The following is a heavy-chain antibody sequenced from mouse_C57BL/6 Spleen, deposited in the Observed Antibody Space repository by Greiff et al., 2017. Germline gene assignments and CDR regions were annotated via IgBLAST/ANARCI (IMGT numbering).Heavy chain of an antibody. Sequence: EVKLMESGGGLVQPGGSLSLSCAASGFTFTDYYMSWVRQPPGKALEWLGFIRNKANGYTTEYSASVKGRFTISRDNSQSILYLQMNALRAEDSATYYCARCHDYDWYFDVWGTGTTVTVSS. J-gene: IGHJ1*03. D-gene: IGHD2-4*01. CDR3: ARCHDYDWYFDV. CDR2: IRNKANGYTT. V-gene: IGHV7-3*01. CDR1: GFTFTDYY.